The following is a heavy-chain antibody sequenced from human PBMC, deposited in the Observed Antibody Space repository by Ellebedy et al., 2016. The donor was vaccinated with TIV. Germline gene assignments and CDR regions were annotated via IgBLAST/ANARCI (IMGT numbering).Heavy chain of an antibody. J-gene: IGHJ6*03. Sequence: MPSETLSLTCTVSGGSISSYYRNWIRQPPGKGLEWNGYIHYSGSTNYNRSLKSRVTISVDTSKSQFSLRLSSVTAADTAVYYCARVDFDLVTVDEYHYYIDVWGKGTTVTVSS. CDR1: GGSISSYY. D-gene: IGHD3-9*01. CDR2: IHYSGST. CDR3: ARVDFDLVTVDEYHYYIDV. V-gene: IGHV4-59*01.